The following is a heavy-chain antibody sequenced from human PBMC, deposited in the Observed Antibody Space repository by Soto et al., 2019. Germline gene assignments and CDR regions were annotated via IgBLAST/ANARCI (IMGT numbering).Heavy chain of an antibody. Sequence: GGSLRLSCTISVLTFDKYTMRLERQAPGKGIQCVSTIPGSGYTTYDADSVKCRFTISRDNSKSTLHLQRNSLRAEATAIYYCAVCEHWVSNSYYYGLDVWGQGTTVTVSS. CDR3: AVCEHWVSNSYYYGLDV. CDR2: IPGSGYTT. D-gene: IGHD7-27*01. CDR1: VLTFDKYT. V-gene: IGHV3-23*01. J-gene: IGHJ6*02.